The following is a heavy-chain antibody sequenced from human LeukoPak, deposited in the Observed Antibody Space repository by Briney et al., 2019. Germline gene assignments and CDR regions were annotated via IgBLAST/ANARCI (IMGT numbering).Heavy chain of an antibody. CDR1: GVSLSSHG. Sequence: GGSLRLSCVVSGVSLSSHGMHWVRQAPGKGLEWLTFTWSDGRSEYYADSVKGRFTVSRDNSKNTVYLQINSLRVEDAAVYYCARDRGNDYFDSWGQGTLVTVSS. V-gene: IGHV3-33*01. CDR3: ARDRGNDYFDS. CDR2: TWSDGRSE. J-gene: IGHJ4*02.